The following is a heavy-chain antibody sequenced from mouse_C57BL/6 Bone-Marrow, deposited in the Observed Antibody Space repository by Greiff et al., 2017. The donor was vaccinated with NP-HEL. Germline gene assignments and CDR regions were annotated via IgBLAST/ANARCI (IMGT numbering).Heavy chain of an antibody. J-gene: IGHJ3*01. CDR2: ISSASSTT. D-gene: IGHD1-1*02. CDR3: ARRGGPEAY. Sequence: EVKLVESGGGLVKPGGSLKLSCAASGFTFSDYGMHWVRQAPEKGLEWVAYISSASSTTYYADTVKGRFTISRDNATTTLFLQMTSLRAEDTAVYYCARRGGPEAYWGQGTLVTVSA. V-gene: IGHV5-17*01. CDR1: GFTFSDYG.